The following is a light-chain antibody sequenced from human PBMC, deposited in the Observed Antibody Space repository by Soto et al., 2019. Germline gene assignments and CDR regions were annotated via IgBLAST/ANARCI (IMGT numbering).Light chain of an antibody. CDR1: SSNIGAGYD. Sequence: QSVLTQPPSVSGAPGQRVTISCTGSSSNIGAGYDVHWYQQLPGTAPKLLIYANSNRPSGVPDQFSGSKSGTSASLAITGLQAEDEADYYCQSYDSSLSGVVFGGGTKLTVL. CDR3: QSYDSSLSGVV. CDR2: ANS. V-gene: IGLV1-40*01. J-gene: IGLJ2*01.